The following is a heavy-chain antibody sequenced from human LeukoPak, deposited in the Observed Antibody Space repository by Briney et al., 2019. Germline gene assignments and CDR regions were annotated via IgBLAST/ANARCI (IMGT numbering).Heavy chain of an antibody. CDR2: ISSSSSSL. CDR3: ASAVTYYYDMDV. D-gene: IGHD4-17*01. J-gene: IGHJ6*02. CDR1: GFTFSIYS. V-gene: IGHV3-21*01. Sequence: GGSLRLSCAASGFTFSIYSMIWVRQAPGKGLEGVSSISSSSSSLYYADSLKRRFPIYRENPKNSLYLQMNSLRPEDMAVYYCASAVTYYYDMDVWGQGTTVTVS.